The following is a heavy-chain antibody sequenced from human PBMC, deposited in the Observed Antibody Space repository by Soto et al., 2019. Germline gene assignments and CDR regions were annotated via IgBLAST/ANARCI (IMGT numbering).Heavy chain of an antibody. CDR1: GFTFSSYA. V-gene: IGHV3-64*01. Sequence: EVQLVESGGGLVQPGGSLRLSCAASGFTFSSYAMHWVRQAPGKGLEYVSVITSNGGNTDYASSVKGRFTISRDNSKNTLDLQMGSLRAEDMAVYYCARRIPFGYGMDVWGQGTKVTVSS. D-gene: IGHD2-21*01. CDR2: ITSNGGNT. J-gene: IGHJ6*02. CDR3: ARRIPFGYGMDV.